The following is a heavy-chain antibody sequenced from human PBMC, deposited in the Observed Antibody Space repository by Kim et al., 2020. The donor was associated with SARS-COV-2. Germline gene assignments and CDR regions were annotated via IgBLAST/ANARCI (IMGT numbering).Heavy chain of an antibody. V-gene: IGHV1-2*02. CDR3: ARGAYCGGDCYSWDP. Sequence: ASVKVSCKASGYTFTGYYMHWVRQAPGQGLEWMGWINPNSGGTNYAQKFQGRVTMTRDTSISTAYMELSRLRSDDTAVYYCARGAYCGGDCYSWDPWGQGTLVTVSS. CDR1: GYTFTGYY. CDR2: INPNSGGT. D-gene: IGHD2-21*02. J-gene: IGHJ5*02.